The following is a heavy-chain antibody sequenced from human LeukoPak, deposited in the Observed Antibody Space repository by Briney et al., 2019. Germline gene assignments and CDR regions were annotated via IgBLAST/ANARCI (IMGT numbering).Heavy chain of an antibody. CDR2: IYSGGST. CDR1: GFTVSSNH. J-gene: IGHJ4*02. D-gene: IGHD3-22*01. CDR3: ARDPMYYYDSSGYPGGALDY. Sequence: GGSLRLSCVASGFTVSSNHMSWVRQAPGKGLEWVSVIYSGGSTYYADSVKGRFTISRDNSKNTLYLQMNSLRAEDTAVYYCARDPMYYYDSSGYPGGALDYWGQGTLVTVSS. V-gene: IGHV3-53*01.